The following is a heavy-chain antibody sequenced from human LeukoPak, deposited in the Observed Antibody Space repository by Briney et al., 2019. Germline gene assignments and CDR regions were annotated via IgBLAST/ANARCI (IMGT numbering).Heavy chain of an antibody. CDR3: ARDYYGSKSSSFDP. CDR1: GHTFTNYG. Sequence: ASVKVSCKASGHTFTNYGITWVRQAPGQGLEWMGWISAYNGNTNYAQKFQGRVTMTTDTSTNTVYMELRSLRSDDTAVYYCARDYYGSKSSSFDPWGQGTLVTVSS. CDR2: ISAYNGNT. V-gene: IGHV1-18*01. J-gene: IGHJ5*02. D-gene: IGHD3-10*01.